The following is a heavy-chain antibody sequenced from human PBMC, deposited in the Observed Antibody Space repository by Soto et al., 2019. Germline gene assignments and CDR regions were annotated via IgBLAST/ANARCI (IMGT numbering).Heavy chain of an antibody. CDR3: ARADYATGSYYPDY. CDR2: ISNSGRT. Sequence: QVQLQESGPGLVKPSQTLSLTCTVSGGSVRRGNYYWSWNRQFPGKGLEWIGYISNSGRTHYNPSLMSRINILVDTSKNQLFLELRSVTAADTALYYCARADYATGSYYPDYWGQGTLVTVSS. D-gene: IGHD3-10*01. CDR1: GGSVRRGNYY. V-gene: IGHV4-31*03. J-gene: IGHJ4*02.